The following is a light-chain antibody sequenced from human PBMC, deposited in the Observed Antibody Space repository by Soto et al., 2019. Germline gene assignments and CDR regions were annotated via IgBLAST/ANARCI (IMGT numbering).Light chain of an antibody. V-gene: IGKV3D-20*02. CDR2: GAS. CDR1: QSLRSSY. J-gene: IGKJ5*01. Sequence: EVVLTQSPDTLSLSPGERATLSCWASQSLRSSYLAWYQRKPGQAPRLLMFGASRRATGIPDRFNGSGSGTDFILTISSLEPEDFAVYFCQQRTNWPPITFGQGTRLEIK. CDR3: QQRTNWPPIT.